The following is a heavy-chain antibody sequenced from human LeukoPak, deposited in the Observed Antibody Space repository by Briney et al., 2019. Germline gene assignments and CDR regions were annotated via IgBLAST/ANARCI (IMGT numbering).Heavy chain of an antibody. CDR1: GFTVSSNY. V-gene: IGHV3-23*01. CDR2: ISGSGGST. J-gene: IGHJ4*02. Sequence: GGSLRLSCAASGFTVSSNYMSWVRQAPGKGLEWVSAISGSGGSTYYADSVKGRFTISRDNSKNTLYLQMNSLRAEDTAVYYCAKGRFLEGFDYWGQGTLVTVSS. D-gene: IGHD3-3*01. CDR3: AKGRFLEGFDY.